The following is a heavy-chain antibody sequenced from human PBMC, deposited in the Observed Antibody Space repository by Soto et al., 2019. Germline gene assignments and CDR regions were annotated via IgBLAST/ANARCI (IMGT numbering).Heavy chain of an antibody. D-gene: IGHD2-2*01. CDR1: GYTFTGYY. V-gene: IGHV1-2*02. CDR2: VNPETGGT. CDR3: ARERYQVISDGMDV. J-gene: IGHJ6*02. Sequence: ASVKIFCSASGYTFTGYYVHWVREAPGQGLEWMVSVNPETGGTSYAQKFQGRVTMSRSTSINTAYQEVIRLRIDDAAAYFCARERYQVISDGMDVWGQGTTVTVSS.